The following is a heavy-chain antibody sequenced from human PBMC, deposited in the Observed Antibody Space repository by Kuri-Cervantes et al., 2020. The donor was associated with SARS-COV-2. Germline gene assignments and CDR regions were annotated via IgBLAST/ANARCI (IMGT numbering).Heavy chain of an antibody. D-gene: IGHD6-19*01. J-gene: IGHJ4*02. Sequence: GSLRLSCAYYGESFSGYYWNWVRQPPGKGLEWIGEVNHSGSTNYNSSLKSRVTMSVDTSTKQFSLNLNSVTAADTAVYFCARVPSAGPVAGGVDYWGQGTLVTVSS. CDR1: GESFSGYY. CDR2: VNHSGST. CDR3: ARVPSAGPVAGGVDY. V-gene: IGHV4-34*01.